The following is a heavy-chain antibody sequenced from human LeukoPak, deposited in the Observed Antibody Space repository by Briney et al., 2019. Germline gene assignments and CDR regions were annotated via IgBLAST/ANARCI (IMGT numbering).Heavy chain of an antibody. CDR1: GFTFSSYS. D-gene: IGHD2-21*01. Sequence: GGSLRLSCAASGFTFSSYSMNWVRQAPGKGLEWVSSISSSSSYIYYVDSVKGRFTISRDNAKNSLYLQMNSLRAEDTAVYYCARDGVIGEYYFDYWGQGTLVTVSS. CDR2: ISSSSSYI. V-gene: IGHV3-21*01. J-gene: IGHJ4*02. CDR3: ARDGVIGEYYFDY.